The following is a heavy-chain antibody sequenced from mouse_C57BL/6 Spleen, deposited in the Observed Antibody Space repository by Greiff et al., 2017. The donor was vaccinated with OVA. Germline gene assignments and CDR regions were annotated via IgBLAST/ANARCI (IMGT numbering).Heavy chain of an antibody. Sequence: EVQLQQSGPELVKPGASVKISCKASGYTFTDYYMNWVKQSPGKSLEWIGDINPNNGGTSYTQKFKGKATLTVDKSSSTAYMELRSLTSEDSAVYYCARGTAQANWGKGTTLTVSS. J-gene: IGHJ2*01. V-gene: IGHV1-26*01. CDR1: GYTFTDYY. CDR3: ARGTAQAN. CDR2: INPNNGGT. D-gene: IGHD3-2*02.